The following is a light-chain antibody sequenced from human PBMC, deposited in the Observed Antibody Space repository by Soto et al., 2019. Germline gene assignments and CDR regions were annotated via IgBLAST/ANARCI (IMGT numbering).Light chain of an antibody. CDR2: KAS. CDR1: QTISSW. CDR3: QLYNSYLWR. J-gene: IGKJ1*01. V-gene: IGKV1-5*03. Sequence: DIQMTQSPSTLSGSVGDRVTITCRASQTISSWLAWYQQKPGKAPKLLISKASTLESGVPARFSGSGSGTEFTLTISSLQPDDVATYYCQLYNSYLWRFGQGTKVDIK.